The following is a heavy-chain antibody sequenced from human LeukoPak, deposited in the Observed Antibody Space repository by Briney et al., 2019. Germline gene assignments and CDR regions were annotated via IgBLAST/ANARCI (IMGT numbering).Heavy chain of an antibody. V-gene: IGHV3-23*01. CDR1: GFTYSSYA. CDR3: AKDLLFSITYYGGVAY. J-gene: IGHJ4*02. CDR2: ISGNGDIT. Sequence: GGSLRLSCAASGFTYSSYAMTWVRQAPGKGLEWVSGISGNGDITYYADSVKGRFTISRDNSKNTLYLQMNSLRAEDTAVYYCAKDLLFSITYYGGVAYWGQGTLVTVYS. D-gene: IGHD1-26*01.